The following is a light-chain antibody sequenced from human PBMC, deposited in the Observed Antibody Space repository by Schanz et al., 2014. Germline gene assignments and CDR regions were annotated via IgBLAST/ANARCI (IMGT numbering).Light chain of an antibody. CDR2: DAS. J-gene: IGKJ4*01. Sequence: EIVLTQSPATLSLSPGERATLSCRASQSVSSSYLVWYQQKPGQAPRLLIYDASNRATGIPARFSGSGSGTEFTLTISSLQSEDFAVYYCQQYNNWPPLTFGGGTKVEIK. CDR3: QQYNNWPPLT. V-gene: IGKV3-15*01. CDR1: QSVSSSY.